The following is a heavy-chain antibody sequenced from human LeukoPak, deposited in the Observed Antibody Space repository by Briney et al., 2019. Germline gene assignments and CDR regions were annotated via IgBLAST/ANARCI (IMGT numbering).Heavy chain of an antibody. Sequence: SETLSLTCAVYGGSFSGYYWSWIRQPPGKGLEWIGYIYYSGSTNYNPSLKSRVTISVDTSKNQFSLKLSSVTAADTAVYYCARLPMDWGQGTLVTVSS. CDR3: ARLPMD. J-gene: IGHJ4*02. CDR2: IYYSGST. D-gene: IGHD5-24*01. CDR1: GGSFSGYY. V-gene: IGHV4-59*01.